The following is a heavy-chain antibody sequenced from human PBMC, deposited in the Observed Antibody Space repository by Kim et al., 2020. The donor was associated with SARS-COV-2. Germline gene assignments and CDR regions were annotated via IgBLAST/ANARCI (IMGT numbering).Heavy chain of an antibody. CDR1: GGSISSGDYY. J-gene: IGHJ4*02. Sequence: SETLSLTCTVSGGSISSGDYYWSWIRQPPGKGLEWIGYIYYSGSTYYNPSLKSRVTISVDTSKNQCSLQLSSVTAADTAVYYCARAPGIAAAGTFLYYFGYWGQGTVVTVSS. CDR2: IYYSGST. V-gene: IGHV4-30-4*01. D-gene: IGHD6-13*01. CDR3: ARAPGIAAAGTFLYYFGY.